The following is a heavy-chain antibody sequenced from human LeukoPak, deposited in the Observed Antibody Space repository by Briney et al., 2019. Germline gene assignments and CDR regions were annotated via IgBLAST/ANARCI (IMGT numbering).Heavy chain of an antibody. D-gene: IGHD6-13*01. CDR1: GGSISSSSYN. CDR3: ARDTRCYSSSCIFDY. Sequence: SETLSPTCTVSGGSISSSSYNWGWIRQPPGKGLEWIGSIYYSGSTYYNPSLKSRVTISVDTSKNQFSLKLSSVTAADTAVYYCARDTRCYSSSCIFDYWGQGTLVTVSS. J-gene: IGHJ4*02. CDR2: IYYSGST. V-gene: IGHV4-39*07.